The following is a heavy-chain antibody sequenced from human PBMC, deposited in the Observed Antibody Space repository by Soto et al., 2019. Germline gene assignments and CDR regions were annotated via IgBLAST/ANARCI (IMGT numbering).Heavy chain of an antibody. Sequence: EVQLLESGGGLVQPGGSLRLSCAASGFTFSSYAMSWVRQAPGKGLEWVSVISGSGSGRYYADSVKGRFTISRDNSKNTLYVQMNSLSAEDTAVYYCAKMSDFWSGSPTYHFDYWGQGTLVTVSS. J-gene: IGHJ4*02. CDR2: ISGSGSGR. D-gene: IGHD3-3*01. CDR3: AKMSDFWSGSPTYHFDY. V-gene: IGHV3-23*01. CDR1: GFTFSSYA.